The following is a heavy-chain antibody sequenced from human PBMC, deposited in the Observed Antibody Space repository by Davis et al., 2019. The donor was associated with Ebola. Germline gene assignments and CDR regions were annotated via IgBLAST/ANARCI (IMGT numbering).Heavy chain of an antibody. Sequence: ALVKVSCKASGYTFTGYYMHWVRQAPGQGLEWMGWINPNSGGTNYAQKFQGRVTMTTDTSTSTAYMELRSLRSEDTAVYYCARDVDYYGSGSYHWFDPWGQGTLVTVSS. CDR1: GYTFTGYY. V-gene: IGHV1-2*02. D-gene: IGHD3-10*01. CDR2: INPNSGGT. J-gene: IGHJ5*02. CDR3: ARDVDYYGSGSYHWFDP.